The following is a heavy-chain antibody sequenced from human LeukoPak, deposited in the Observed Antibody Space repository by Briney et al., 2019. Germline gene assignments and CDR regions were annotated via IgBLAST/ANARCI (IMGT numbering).Heavy chain of an antibody. J-gene: IGHJ6*02. CDR2: IYYSGST. D-gene: IGHD4-17*01. CDR3: AREGKLGGDYAYYYYGMDV. Sequence: PSETLSLTRTVSGGSISSYYWSWIRQPPGKGLEWIGYIYYSGSTNYNPSLKSRVTISVDTSKNQFSLKLSSVTAADTAVYYCAREGKLGGDYAYYYYGMDVWGQGTTVTVSS. CDR1: GGSISSYY. V-gene: IGHV4-59*01.